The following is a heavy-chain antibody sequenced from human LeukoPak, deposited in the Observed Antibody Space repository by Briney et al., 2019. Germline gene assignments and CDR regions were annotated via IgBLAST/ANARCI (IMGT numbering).Heavy chain of an antibody. CDR1: GFTVSSNY. V-gene: IGHV3-66*01. D-gene: IGHD3-22*01. CDR3: ARLYYYDSSGYYYPRNYYFDY. CDR2: IYSGGST. J-gene: IGHJ4*02. Sequence: PGGSLRLSCAASGFTVSSNYMSWVRQAPGKGLEWVSVIYSGGSTYYADSVKGRSTISRDNSKNTLYLQMNSLRAEDTAVYYCARLYYYDSSGYYYPRNYYFDYWGQGTLVTVSS.